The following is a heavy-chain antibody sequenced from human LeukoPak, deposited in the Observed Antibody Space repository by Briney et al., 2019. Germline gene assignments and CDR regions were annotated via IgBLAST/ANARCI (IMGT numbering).Heavy chain of an antibody. Sequence: SQALSLTCAISGDSVSINSACWTWIRQSPSGGIEWLGRTYYRSEWYSDYAVSERSRITINSDTSNNQFSLHLNSVTPEDTAVYYCARGTSRAFNYWGQGTLVTVSS. V-gene: IGHV6-1*01. D-gene: IGHD3-3*02. CDR1: GDSVSINSAC. J-gene: IGHJ4*02. CDR2: TYYRSEWYS. CDR3: ARGTSRAFNY.